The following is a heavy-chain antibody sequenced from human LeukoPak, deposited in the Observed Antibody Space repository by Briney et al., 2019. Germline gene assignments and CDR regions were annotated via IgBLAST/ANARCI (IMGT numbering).Heavy chain of an antibody. Sequence: GGSLQISFQGSGYSFTSYWIGWGRPRPGKGLGWMGIIYPGDSDTRYSPSFQGQVTISADKSNKTAYQQWSSLKASDTAMYYCARTESYCSGSYRTNYYYYGMDVLGQGTMVTVSS. J-gene: IGHJ6*02. CDR3: ARTESYCSGSYRTNYYYYGMDV. D-gene: IGHD3-10*01. V-gene: IGHV5-51*01. CDR2: IYPGDSDT. CDR1: GYSFTSYW.